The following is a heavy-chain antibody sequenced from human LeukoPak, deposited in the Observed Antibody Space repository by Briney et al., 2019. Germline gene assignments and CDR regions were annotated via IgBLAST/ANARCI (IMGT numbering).Heavy chain of an antibody. V-gene: IGHV1-18*01. CDR2: ISAYNGNT. D-gene: IGHD1-7*01. J-gene: IGHJ4*02. Sequence: ASVKVSCKASGYIFTSYGISWVRQAPGQGLDWMGWISAYNGNTNYAQKLQGRVTMTTDTSTSTAYMELRSLRSDDTAVYYCARDITGTTSGHWGQGTLVTVSS. CDR3: ARDITGTTSGH. CDR1: GYIFTSYG.